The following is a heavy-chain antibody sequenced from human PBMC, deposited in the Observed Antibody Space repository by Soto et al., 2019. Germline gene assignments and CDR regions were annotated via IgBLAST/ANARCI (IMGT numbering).Heavy chain of an antibody. V-gene: IGHV1-18*01. CDR3: ARDGRYSGSYGGYYFDY. Sequence: QVQLVQSGAEVKKPGASVKVSCKASGYTFTSYGISWVRQAPGQGLEWMGWISANNGNTKYAQKIQGRVTMTTDTSTSTAYMELRSLRSDDTAVYYCARDGRYSGSYGGYYFDYWGQGTLVTVSS. J-gene: IGHJ4*02. CDR2: ISANNGNT. D-gene: IGHD1-26*01. CDR1: GYTFTSYG.